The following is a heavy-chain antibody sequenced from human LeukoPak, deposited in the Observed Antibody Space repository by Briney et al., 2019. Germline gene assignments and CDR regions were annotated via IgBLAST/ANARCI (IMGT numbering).Heavy chain of an antibody. CDR3: ARVVTAAWDWFDP. J-gene: IGHJ5*02. Sequence: GGSLRLSCAASGFTFSSYAMNWVRQAPGKGLEWVSSISSSGSFIYYADSVKGRLTTSRDNAKNSLYLQMNSLRADDTAVYYCARVVTAAWDWFDPWGQGTLVTVSS. D-gene: IGHD2-2*01. CDR2: ISSSGSFI. CDR1: GFTFSSYA. V-gene: IGHV3-21*01.